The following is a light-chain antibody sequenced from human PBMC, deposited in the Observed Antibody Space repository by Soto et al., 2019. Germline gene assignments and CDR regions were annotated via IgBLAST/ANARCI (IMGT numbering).Light chain of an antibody. V-gene: IGLV2-11*01. Sequence: QAVLTEPRSVCGSPGQAVTISCTGTSTDVGGYNYVSWYQQHPGKVPKLVLYDVSKRPSGVPDRFSGSKSGNTASLTISGLQAEDEADYYCCSYAGRDTLYVFGSGTKVTVL. CDR3: CSYAGRDTLYV. CDR1: STDVGGYNY. CDR2: DVS. J-gene: IGLJ1*01.